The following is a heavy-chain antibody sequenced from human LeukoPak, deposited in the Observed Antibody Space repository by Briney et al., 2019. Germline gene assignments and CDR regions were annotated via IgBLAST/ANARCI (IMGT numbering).Heavy chain of an antibody. Sequence: VASVKVSRKASGGTFSSYAISWVRQAPGQGLEWMGRIIPIFGTANYAQKFQGRVTITTDESTSTAYMELSSLRSEDTAVYYCARMTTVRGYYYYYYMDVWGKGTTVTVSS. CDR2: IIPIFGTA. CDR3: ARMTTVRGYYYYYYMDV. J-gene: IGHJ6*03. D-gene: IGHD4-11*01. CDR1: GGTFSSYA. V-gene: IGHV1-69*05.